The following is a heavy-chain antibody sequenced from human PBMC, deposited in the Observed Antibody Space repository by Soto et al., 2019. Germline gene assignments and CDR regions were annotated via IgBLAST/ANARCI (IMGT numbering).Heavy chain of an antibody. CDR2: ISGSGGGT. D-gene: IGHD3-3*01. CDR3: AKKRQEWADSLPDY. CDR1: GCSFSSCA. V-gene: IGHV3-23*01. Sequence: EVQLLESGGALVQPGGSLRLSCAASGCSFSSCAMSWVRQAPGKGLEWVSSISGSGGGTYYADSVKGRFTISRDNSKNTLYLHMDSLRAEDTALYYCAKKRQEWADSLPDYWGQGTLVTVSS. J-gene: IGHJ4*02.